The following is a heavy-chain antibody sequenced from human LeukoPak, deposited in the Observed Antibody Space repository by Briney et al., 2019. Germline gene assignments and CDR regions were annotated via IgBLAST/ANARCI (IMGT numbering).Heavy chain of an antibody. CDR1: GFTFSSYG. CDR3: AKDPTIFGVVMAYFDY. J-gene: IGHJ4*02. CDR2: IRYDGGNK. V-gene: IGHV3-30*02. Sequence: GGSLRLSCAASGFTFSSYGMHWVRQAPGKGLGGGAFIRYDGGNKYYADSVKGRFTISRDNSKNTLYLQMNSLRAEDTAVYYCAKDPTIFGVVMAYFDYWGQGTLVTVSS. D-gene: IGHD3-3*01.